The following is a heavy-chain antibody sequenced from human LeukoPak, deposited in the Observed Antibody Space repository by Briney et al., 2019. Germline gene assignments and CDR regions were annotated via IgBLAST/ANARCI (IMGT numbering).Heavy chain of an antibody. CDR1: GYSFPSYG. Sequence: ASVKVSCKASGYSFPSYGINWVRQAPGQGLERMGWISANNGNTKYAQKFQDRVTMTTDISTSTAYMELRSLRSDDTAVYYCARPIYGSGSYYNPYYSDYWGQGTLVTVSS. CDR3: ARPIYGSGSYYNPYYSDY. CDR2: ISANNGNT. J-gene: IGHJ4*02. V-gene: IGHV1-18*01. D-gene: IGHD3-10*01.